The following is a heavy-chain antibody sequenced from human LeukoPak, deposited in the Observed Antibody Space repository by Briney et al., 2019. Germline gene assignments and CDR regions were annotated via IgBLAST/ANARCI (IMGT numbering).Heavy chain of an antibody. V-gene: IGHV4-4*09. CDR3: ARYCSSTSCYRWFDP. J-gene: IGHJ5*02. CDR1: GGSISSYY. CDR2: IYTSGST. D-gene: IGHD2-2*02. Sequence: SETLSLTCTVYGGSISSYYWSWIRQPPGKGLGWIGYIYTSGSTNYNPSLKSRVTISVDTSKTQFSLKLSSVTAADTAVYYCARYCSSTSCYRWFDPWGQGTLVTVSS.